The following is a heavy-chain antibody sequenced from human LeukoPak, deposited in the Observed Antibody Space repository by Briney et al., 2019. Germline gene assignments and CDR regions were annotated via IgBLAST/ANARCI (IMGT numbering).Heavy chain of an antibody. J-gene: IGHJ4*02. CDR3: ATVRMYYYGSGSSLLDY. CDR2: FDPEDGET. CDR1: GYTLTELS. D-gene: IGHD3-10*01. V-gene: IGHV1-24*01. Sequence: ASVKVSCKVSGYTLTELSMHWVRQAPGKGLEWMGGFDPEDGETIYAQKFQGRVTMTEDTSTDTAYMELSSLRSEDTAVYYCATVRMYYYGSGSSLLDYWGQETLVTVSS.